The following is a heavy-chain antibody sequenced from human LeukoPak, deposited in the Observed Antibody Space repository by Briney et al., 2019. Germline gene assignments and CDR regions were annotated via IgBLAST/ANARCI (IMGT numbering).Heavy chain of an antibody. D-gene: IGHD3-22*01. CDR2: IYYSGST. J-gene: IGHJ4*02. CDR1: GGSISSYY. Sequence: SETLTLTCTVSGGSISSYYWSWIRQPPGKGLEWVGYIYYSGSTNYNPSLKSRVTISVDTSKNQSSLKLSSVTAADTAVYYCARVGYYDSSGYYSGLFDYWGQGTLVTVSS. V-gene: IGHV4-59*01. CDR3: ARVGYYDSSGYYSGLFDY.